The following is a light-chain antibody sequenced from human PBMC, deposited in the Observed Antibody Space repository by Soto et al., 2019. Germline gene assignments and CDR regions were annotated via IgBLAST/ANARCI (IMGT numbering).Light chain of an antibody. CDR2: KAS. Sequence: DIQMTQSPSTLSASLEDRVTITCRASQSIGDLLAWYQQKPGEAPKLLIYKASYLESGVPSRFRGSGSGTECTLTISSLQPDDFETYYCQHYNSYSEVFGQGTKVDIK. J-gene: IGKJ1*01. CDR3: QHYNSYSEV. V-gene: IGKV1-5*03. CDR1: QSIGDL.